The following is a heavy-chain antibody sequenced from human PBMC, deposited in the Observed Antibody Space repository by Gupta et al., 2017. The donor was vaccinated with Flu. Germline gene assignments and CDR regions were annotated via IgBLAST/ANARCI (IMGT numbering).Heavy chain of an antibody. CDR2: IYYSGST. Sequence: QVQLQESGPGLVKPSQTLSLTCTVSGGSISSGGYSWSWIRQPPGKGLEWIGYIYYSGSTYYNPSLKSRVTISVDTSKNQFSLKLSSVTAADTAVYYCARSQHVNYYGSGSWAGKNYGMDVWGQGTTVTVSS. J-gene: IGHJ6*02. V-gene: IGHV4-31*03. D-gene: IGHD3-10*01. CDR1: GGSISSGGYS. CDR3: ARSQHVNYYGSGSWAGKNYGMDV.